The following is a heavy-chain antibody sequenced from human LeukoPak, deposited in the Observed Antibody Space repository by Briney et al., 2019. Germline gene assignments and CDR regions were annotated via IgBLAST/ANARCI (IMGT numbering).Heavy chain of an antibody. CDR3: ARGGSGSYYKGNFDY. CDR1: GGTFSSYA. Sequence: ASVKVSCKASGGTFSSYAISWVRQAPGQGLEWMGWISAYNGNTNYAQKLQGRVTMTTDTSTSTAYMELRSLRSDDTAVYYCARGGSGSYYKGNFDYWGQGTLVTVSS. D-gene: IGHD3-10*01. V-gene: IGHV1-18*01. CDR2: ISAYNGNT. J-gene: IGHJ4*02.